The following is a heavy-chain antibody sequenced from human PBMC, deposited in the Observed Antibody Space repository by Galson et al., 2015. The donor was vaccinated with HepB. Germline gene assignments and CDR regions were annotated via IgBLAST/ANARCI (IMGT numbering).Heavy chain of an antibody. J-gene: IGHJ6*02. CDR2: ISYDGSNK. Sequence: SLRLSCAASGFTFSSYGMHWVRQAPGKGLEWVAVISYDGSNKYYADSVKGRFTISRDNSKNTLYLQMNSLRAEDTAVYYCAKGAFPPVWGDFWSGYYIGPTYYYGMDVWGQGTTVTVSS. D-gene: IGHD3-3*01. V-gene: IGHV3-30*18. CDR3: AKGAFPPVWGDFWSGYYIGPTYYYGMDV. CDR1: GFTFSSYG.